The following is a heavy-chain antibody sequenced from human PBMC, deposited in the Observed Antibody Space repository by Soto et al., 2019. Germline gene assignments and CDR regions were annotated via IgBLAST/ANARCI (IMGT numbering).Heavy chain of an antibody. V-gene: IGHV4-59*01. J-gene: IGHJ4*02. CDR1: GDSISSFY. Sequence: LSETLSLTCTVSGDSISSFYWTWIRQPPGKGLEWVGYIFSSGSTNYNPSLKSRVTISVDTSENQFSLKLTSVTAADTAVYYCARVGYCSSTPCWPIGYFEYWGQGTLVTVSS. CDR3: ARVGYCSSTPCWPIGYFEY. CDR2: IFSSGST. D-gene: IGHD2-2*01.